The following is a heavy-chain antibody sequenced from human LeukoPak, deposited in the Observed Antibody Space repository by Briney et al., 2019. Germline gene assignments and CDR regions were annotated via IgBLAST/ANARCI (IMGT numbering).Heavy chain of an antibody. V-gene: IGHV3-23*01. J-gene: IGHJ4*02. Sequence: PGGSLRLSCAASGFTFSSYAMHWVRQAPGKGLEWVSAISGSGGSTYYADSVKGRFTISRDNAKNTLYLQMNSLRAEDTAVYYCAHGSMYQLDYWGQGTLVTVSS. CDR2: ISGSGGST. CDR1: GFTFSSYA. CDR3: AHGSMYQLDY. D-gene: IGHD2-2*01.